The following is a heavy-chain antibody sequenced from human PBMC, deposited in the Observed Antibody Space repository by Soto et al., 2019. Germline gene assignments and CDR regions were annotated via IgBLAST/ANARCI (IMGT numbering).Heavy chain of an antibody. J-gene: IGHJ4*02. Sequence: PGGSLRLSCAASGFTFSSYSMNWVRQAPGKGLEWVSYISSSSSTIYYADSVKGRFTISRDNAKNSLYLQMNSLRAEDTAVYYCARDVGGLGILTGYFYFDYWGQGTLVTVSS. D-gene: IGHD3-9*01. V-gene: IGHV3-48*01. CDR3: ARDVGGLGILTGYFYFDY. CDR2: ISSSSSTI. CDR1: GFTFSSYS.